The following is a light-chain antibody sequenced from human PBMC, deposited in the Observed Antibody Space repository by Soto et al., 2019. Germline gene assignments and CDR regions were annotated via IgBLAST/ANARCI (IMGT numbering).Light chain of an antibody. J-gene: IGKJ4*01. V-gene: IGKV1-39*01. CDR1: QSISNF. CDR3: QQSYSTPLT. Sequence: DIQMTQSPSSLSASVGDRVTITCRASQSISNFLNWYQQKPGKAPKLLIYAASSLQSRVPARFSGSGSGTDFTLTISSLQPEDFATYYCQQSYSTPLTFGGGTKVEIK. CDR2: AAS.